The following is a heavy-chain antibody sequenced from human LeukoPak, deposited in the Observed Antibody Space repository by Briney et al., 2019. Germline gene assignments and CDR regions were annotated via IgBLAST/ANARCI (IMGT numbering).Heavy chain of an antibody. V-gene: IGHV1-8*01. CDR3: ARGRDSSGYAAYYYYYMDV. CDR2: MNPKSGNT. J-gene: IGHJ6*03. CDR1: GYTFTSYD. Sequence: ASVTVSCKACGYTFTSYDINWVRQATGQGLEWMGWMNPKSGNTGYAQKFQGRVTMTRNTSIRPAYMELSSLRSEDTAVYYCARGRDSSGYAAYYYYYMDVWGKGTTVTVSS. D-gene: IGHD3-22*01.